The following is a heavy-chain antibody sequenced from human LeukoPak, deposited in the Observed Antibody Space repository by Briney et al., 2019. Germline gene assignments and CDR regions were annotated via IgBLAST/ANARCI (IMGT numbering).Heavy chain of an antibody. CDR2: INPDGSRT. Sequence: GGSLRLSCAASGFTFSSNWMHWVRQGPGKGLVWVSRINPDGSRTDYAESVRGRFTISRDNAKNTLSLEMNSLGDEDTAVYYCSRDFNGRNDFWGQGTLVTVSS. CDR1: GFTFSSNW. V-gene: IGHV3-74*01. J-gene: IGHJ4*02. D-gene: IGHD1-14*01. CDR3: SRDFNGRNDF.